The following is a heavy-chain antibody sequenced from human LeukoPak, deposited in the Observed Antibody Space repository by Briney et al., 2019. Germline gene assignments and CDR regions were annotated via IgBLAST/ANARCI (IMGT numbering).Heavy chain of an antibody. D-gene: IGHD6-13*01. V-gene: IGHV1-18*01. CDR3: ARDRGAAAGAWGWFDP. Sequence: GASVKVSCKASGYTFTSYGISWVRQAPGQGLEWMGWISAYNGNTNYAQKLQGRVTMTTDTSTSTAYMELKSLRSDDTAVYYCARDRGAAAGAWGWFDPWGQGTLVTVSS. CDR2: ISAYNGNT. CDR1: GYTFTSYG. J-gene: IGHJ5*02.